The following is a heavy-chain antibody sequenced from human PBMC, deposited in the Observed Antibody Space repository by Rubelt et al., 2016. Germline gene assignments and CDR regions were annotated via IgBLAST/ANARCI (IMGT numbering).Heavy chain of an antibody. CDR1: GGSFSGYY. V-gene: IGHV4-34*01. CDR3: ARGRGWISLDAFDI. D-gene: IGHD5-12*01. CDR2: INHSGST. Sequence: QVQLQQWGAGLLKPSETLSLTCAVYGGSFSGYYWSWIRQPPGKGLEWIGEINHSGSTNYNPSLQGRVTIAVATSKNHVSLKRRSLTAADTAVYYCARGRGWISLDAFDIWGQGTMVTVSS. J-gene: IGHJ3*02.